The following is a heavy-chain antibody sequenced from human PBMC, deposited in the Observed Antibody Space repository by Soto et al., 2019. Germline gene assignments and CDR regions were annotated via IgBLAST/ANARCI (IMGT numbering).Heavy chain of an antibody. D-gene: IGHD6-19*01. CDR3: AQGGYSSGWPLDY. CDR2: ISYDGSNK. V-gene: IGHV3-30-3*01. Sequence: QVQLVESGGGVVQPGRSLRLSCAASGFTFSSYAMHWVRQAPGKGLEWVAVISYDGSNKYYADSMKGRFTISRDNSKNTLYLQMNSLRAEDTAVYYCAQGGYSSGWPLDYWGQGTLVTVSS. J-gene: IGHJ4*02. CDR1: GFTFSSYA.